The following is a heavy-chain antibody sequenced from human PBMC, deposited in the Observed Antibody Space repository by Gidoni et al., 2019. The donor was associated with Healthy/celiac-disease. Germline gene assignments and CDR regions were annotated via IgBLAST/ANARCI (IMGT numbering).Heavy chain of an antibody. CDR3: ARIPIQLERRHYYYYGMDV. Sequence: QVTLKESGPVLVKPTETLTLTCTVSGFSLSNARMSVSWIRQPPGKALEWLAHIFSNDEKSYSTSLKSRLTISKDTSKSQVVLTMTNMDPVDTATYYCARIPIQLERRHYYYYGMDVWGQGTTVTVSS. CDR2: IFSNDEK. CDR1: GFSLSNARMS. V-gene: IGHV2-26*01. D-gene: IGHD1-1*01. J-gene: IGHJ6*02.